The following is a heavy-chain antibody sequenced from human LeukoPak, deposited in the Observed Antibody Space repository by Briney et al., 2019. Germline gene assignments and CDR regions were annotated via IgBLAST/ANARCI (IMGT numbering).Heavy chain of an antibody. J-gene: IGHJ3*02. D-gene: IGHD6-19*01. CDR1: GGSISSGGYY. CDR2: IYHSGST. V-gene: IGHV4-30-2*01. CDR3: ARGASSGWYENAFDI. Sequence: SETLSLTCTVSGGSISSGGYYWSWIRQPPGKGLEWIGYIYHSGSTYYNPSLKSRVTISVDRSKNQFSLKLSSVTAADTAVYYCARGASSGWYENAFDIWGQGTMVTVSS.